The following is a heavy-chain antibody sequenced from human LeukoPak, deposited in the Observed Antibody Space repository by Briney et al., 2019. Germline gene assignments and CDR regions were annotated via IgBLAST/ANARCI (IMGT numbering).Heavy chain of an antibody. J-gene: IGHJ5*02. Sequence: GESLKISCKGSGYTFSTHWINWVRQMPGKGLEWMGRIDPSDSYTDYSPSFQGHVTISADKSNSTAYLQWSSLKASDTAMYYCARRYCSSTTCYDWLDPWGQGTLVTVSS. CDR3: ARRYCSSTTCYDWLDP. V-gene: IGHV5-10-1*01. D-gene: IGHD2-2*01. CDR2: IDPSDSYT. CDR1: GYTFSTHW.